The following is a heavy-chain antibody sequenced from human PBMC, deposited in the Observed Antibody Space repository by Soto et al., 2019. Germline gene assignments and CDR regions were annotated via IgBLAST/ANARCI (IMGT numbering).Heavy chain of an antibody. J-gene: IGHJ4*02. Sequence: SETLSLTCAGYGGSLSGYYWSWIRQPPGKGLEWIGEINHSGSTNYNPSLKSRVTISVDTSKNQFSLKLSSVTAADTVVYYCAREGLVTPLIYFDYWGQGTLVTVSS. CDR3: AREGLVTPLIYFDY. V-gene: IGHV4-34*01. CDR2: INHSGST. D-gene: IGHD4-4*01. CDR1: GGSLSGYY.